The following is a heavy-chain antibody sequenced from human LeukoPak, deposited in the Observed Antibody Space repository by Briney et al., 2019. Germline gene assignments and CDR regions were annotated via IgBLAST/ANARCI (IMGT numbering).Heavy chain of an antibody. CDR3: ASEGQVFWSGYYPDYYYYYMDV. Sequence: SQTLSLICTVSGGSISSGSYYWSWIRQPGGKGLEWIERIYTSGSTNYNPSLKSRVTISVDTSKNQFSLKLSSVTAADTAVYYCASEGQVFWSGYYPDYYYYYMDVWGKGTTVTVSS. D-gene: IGHD3-3*01. CDR2: IYTSGST. V-gene: IGHV4-61*02. J-gene: IGHJ6*03. CDR1: GGSISSGSYY.